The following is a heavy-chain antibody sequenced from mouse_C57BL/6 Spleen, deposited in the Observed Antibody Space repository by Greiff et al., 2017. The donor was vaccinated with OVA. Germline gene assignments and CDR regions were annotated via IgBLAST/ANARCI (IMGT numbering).Heavy chain of an antibody. CDR2: IDPSDSET. CDR3: ARSYDGTDWYFDV. V-gene: IGHV1-52*01. D-gene: IGHD2-14*01. CDR1: GYTFTSYW. J-gene: IGHJ1*03. Sequence: QVQLQQPGAELVRPGSSVKLSCKASGYTFTSYWMHWVKQRPIQGLEWIGNIDPSDSETHYNQKFKDKATLTVDKSSSTAYMQLSSLTSEDSAVYYCARSYDGTDWYFDVWGTGTTVTVSS.